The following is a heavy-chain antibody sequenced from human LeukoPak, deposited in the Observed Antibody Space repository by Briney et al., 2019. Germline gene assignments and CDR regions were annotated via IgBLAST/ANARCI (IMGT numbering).Heavy chain of an antibody. CDR1: GGSMTTHH. D-gene: IGHD5-18*01. V-gene: IGHV4-59*11. Sequence: PSETLSLTCTVSGGSMTTHHWNWIRQTPGKGLEWVGYVFDSGRTKENPSLKSRVTLSADTSKNQLSLRLSSVTAADTAVYYCTTIKRGNIFGYFDFWGQGILVTVSS. J-gene: IGHJ4*02. CDR3: TTIKRGNIFGYFDF. CDR2: VFDSGRT.